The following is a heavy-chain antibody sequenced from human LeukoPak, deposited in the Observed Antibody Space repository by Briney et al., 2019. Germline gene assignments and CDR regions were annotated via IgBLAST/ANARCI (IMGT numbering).Heavy chain of an antibody. CDR3: AREISSTVVTRYFDY. J-gene: IGHJ4*02. V-gene: IGHV1-2*02. CDR1: GYTFTCYY. D-gene: IGHD4-23*01. Sequence: ASVKVSCKASGYTFTCYYMHWVRQAPGQGLEWMGWINPNSGGTNYAQKFQGRVTMTRDTSISTAYMELSRLRSDDTAVYYCAREISSTVVTRYFDYWGQGTLVTVSS. CDR2: INPNSGGT.